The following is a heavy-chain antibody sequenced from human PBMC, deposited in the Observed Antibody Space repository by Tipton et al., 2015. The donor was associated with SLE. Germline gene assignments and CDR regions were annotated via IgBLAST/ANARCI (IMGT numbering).Heavy chain of an antibody. V-gene: IGHV1-69*01. CDR2: IIPIFGTA. Sequence: QLVQSGAEVKKPGSSVKVSCKASGGTFSSYAISWVRQAPGQGLEWMGGIIPIFGTANYAQKFQGRVTITADESTSTAYMELSSLRSEATAVFYFARGGVVYVPRHWYFDLWGRGTLVTVSS. D-gene: IGHD2-8*02. CDR1: GGTFSSYA. J-gene: IGHJ2*01. CDR3: ARGGVVYVPRHWYFDL.